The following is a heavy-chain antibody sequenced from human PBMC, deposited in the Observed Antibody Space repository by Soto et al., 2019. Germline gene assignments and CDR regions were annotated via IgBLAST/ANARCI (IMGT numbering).Heavy chain of an antibody. CDR3: ARGGPRPAYYGSGSQDV. CDR1: GFTFSSYA. CDR2: ISYDGSNK. V-gene: IGHV3-30-3*01. D-gene: IGHD3-10*01. Sequence: GGSLRLSCAASGFTFSSYAMHWVRQAPGKGLEWVAVISYDGSNKYYADSVKGRFTISRDNSKNTLYLQMNSLRAEDTAVYYCARGGPRPAYYGSGSQDVWGQGTTVTVSS. J-gene: IGHJ6*02.